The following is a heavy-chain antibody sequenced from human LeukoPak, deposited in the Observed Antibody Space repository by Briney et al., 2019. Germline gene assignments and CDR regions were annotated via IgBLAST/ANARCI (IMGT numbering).Heavy chain of an antibody. Sequence: GGSLRLSCAASGFTFSSYGMHWVRQAPGKGLEWVAVISNDGTNKYYVDSVKGRSTISRDNSKNTLYLQMNTLRAEDTAVYYCTKGGAAATQLYYFDYWGQGTLVTVSS. CDR3: TKGGAAATQLYYFDY. J-gene: IGHJ4*02. CDR1: GFTFSSYG. V-gene: IGHV3-30*18. CDR2: ISNDGTNK. D-gene: IGHD2-15*01.